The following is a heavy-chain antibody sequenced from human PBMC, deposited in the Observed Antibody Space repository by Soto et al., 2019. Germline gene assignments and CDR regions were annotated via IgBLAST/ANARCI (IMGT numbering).Heavy chain of an antibody. D-gene: IGHD5-18*01. J-gene: IGHJ6*02. CDR1: GFTVSSNY. V-gene: IGHV3-53*01. Sequence: GGSLRLSCAASGFTVSSNYMSWVRQAPGKGLEWVSVIYSGGSTYYADSVKGRFTISRDNSKNTLYLQMNSLRAEDTAVYYCASATANRLGMDVWGQGTTVTVSS. CDR3: ASATANRLGMDV. CDR2: IYSGGST.